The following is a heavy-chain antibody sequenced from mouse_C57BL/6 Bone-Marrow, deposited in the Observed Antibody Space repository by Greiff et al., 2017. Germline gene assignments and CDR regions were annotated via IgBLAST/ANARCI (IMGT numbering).Heavy chain of an antibody. CDR2: INPSSGYT. CDR1: GYTFTSYT. J-gene: IGHJ3*01. D-gene: IGHD2-1*01. Sequence: VQVVESGAELARPGASVKMSCKASGYTFTSYTMHWVKQRPGQGLEWIGYINPSSGYTKYNQKFKDKATLTADKSSSTAYMQLSSLTSEDSAVYYCARSRVYYGNPAWFAYWGQGTLVTVSA. CDR3: ARSRVYYGNPAWFAY. V-gene: IGHV1-4*01.